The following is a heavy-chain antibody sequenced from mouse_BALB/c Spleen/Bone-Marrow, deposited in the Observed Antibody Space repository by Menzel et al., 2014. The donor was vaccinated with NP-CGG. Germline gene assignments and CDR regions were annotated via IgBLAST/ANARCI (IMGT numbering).Heavy chain of an antibody. Sequence: DVKLVESGAELVKPGASVKLSCTASGFNIXDTYMHWVKQRPEQGLEWIGRIDPANGNTKYDPKFQGKATITADTSSNTAYLQLSSLTSEDTAVYYCASYRYAWYFDVWGAGTTVTVSS. V-gene: IGHV14-3*02. CDR3: ASYRYAWYFDV. J-gene: IGHJ1*01. CDR1: GFNIXDTY. D-gene: IGHD2-14*01. CDR2: IDPANGNT.